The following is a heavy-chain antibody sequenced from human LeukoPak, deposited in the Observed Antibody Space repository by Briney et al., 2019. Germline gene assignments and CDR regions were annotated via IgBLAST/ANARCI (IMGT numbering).Heavy chain of an antibody. CDR2: INWSGGST. CDR1: GFAFDEHG. J-gene: IGHJ4*02. V-gene: IGHV3-20*04. CDR3: ARAPITSPFDFDC. D-gene: IGHD2-2*01. Sequence: GGSLRLSCTASGFAFDEHGMSWVGQVPGKGLEWVSGINWSGGSTGYADPLRGRFTISRDNAKNSLYLQMDSLRAEDTALYYCARAPITSPFDFDCWGQGTLVTVSS.